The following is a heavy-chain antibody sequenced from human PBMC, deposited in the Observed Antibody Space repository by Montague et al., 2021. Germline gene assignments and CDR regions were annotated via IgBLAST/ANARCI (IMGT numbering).Heavy chain of an antibody. Sequence: SETLSLTCAVYGDSFSDYKWSWIRQPPGKGLEWIGEINHRGGPNYNPSLQSRVTISVDTSKSQLSLKMISVSAADTAVYYCARGGLVVEEMALIRDVPPGFDVWGLGTSVIVSS. J-gene: IGHJ6*01. D-gene: IGHD5-24*01. V-gene: IGHV4-34*01. CDR3: ARGGLVVEEMALIRDVPPGFDV. CDR2: INHRGGP. CDR1: GDSFSDYK.